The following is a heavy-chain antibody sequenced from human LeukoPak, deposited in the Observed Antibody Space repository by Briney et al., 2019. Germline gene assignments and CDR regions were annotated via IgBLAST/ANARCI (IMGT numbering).Heavy chain of an antibody. D-gene: IGHD3-16*01. CDR3: ARGSRGGYNWFDP. J-gene: IGHJ5*02. CDR2: VHLDGRT. V-gene: IGHV4-4*02. CDR1: GGSVINTNW. Sequence: KPSETLSLTCGVSGGSVINTNWWTWVRQPPGKGLEWIGEVHLDGRTNYNPSLESRLTMSVDVSENQVSLKLTSVTAADTAVYYCARGSRGGYNWFDPWGQGTLVIVSS.